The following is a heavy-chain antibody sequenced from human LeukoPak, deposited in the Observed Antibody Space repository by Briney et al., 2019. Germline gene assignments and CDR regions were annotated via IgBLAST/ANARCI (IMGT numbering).Heavy chain of an antibody. D-gene: IGHD2-2*01. CDR2: IYPGDSET. J-gene: IGHJ3*01. CDR1: GYSFSSDW. CDR3: ARELTSSWFLDAFDV. Sequence: GESLKISCKGSGYSFSSDWIGWVRQMPGKGLEWMGIIYPGDSETRYSPSFQGQVIISTDKSINTVYLEWRSLKASDTAMYYCARELTSSWFLDAFDVWGQGTMVTVSS. V-gene: IGHV5-51*01.